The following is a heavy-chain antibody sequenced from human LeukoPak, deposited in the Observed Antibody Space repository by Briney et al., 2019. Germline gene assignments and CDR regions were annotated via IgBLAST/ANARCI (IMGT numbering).Heavy chain of an antibody. CDR3: ARVKRGRPAAGTYYYYGMDV. Sequence: GGSLRLSCAASGFTFDDYGMSWVRQAPGKGLEWVSGINWNGGSTGYADSVKGRFTISRDNAKNSLYLQMNSLRAEDTALYYCARVKRGRPAAGTYYYYGMDVWGQGTTVTVSS. J-gene: IGHJ6*02. CDR1: GFTFDDYG. D-gene: IGHD6-13*01. CDR2: INWNGGST. V-gene: IGHV3-20*04.